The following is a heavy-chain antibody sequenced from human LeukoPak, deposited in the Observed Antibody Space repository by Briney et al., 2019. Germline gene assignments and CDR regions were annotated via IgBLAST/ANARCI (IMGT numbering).Heavy chain of an antibody. J-gene: IGHJ4*02. CDR3: ARVFRRYSYGSWYFDY. Sequence: RSDTQSLTCTVSGASINYYFGNWLRQPTGKGLEWIGEIHHSGSTNYNPSLQSRVTISVDTSRDQFSLKLSSVTAADTAVYYGARVFRRYSYGSWYFDYWGQGTLVTVSS. CDR1: GASINYYF. D-gene: IGHD5-18*01. CDR2: IHHSGST. V-gene: IGHV4-34*01.